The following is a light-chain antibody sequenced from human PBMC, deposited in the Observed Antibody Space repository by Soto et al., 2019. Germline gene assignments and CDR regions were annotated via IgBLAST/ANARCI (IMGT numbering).Light chain of an antibody. CDR2: RNN. CDR1: SSNIGSNY. CDR3: AAWDDSLSGHWV. V-gene: IGLV1-47*01. J-gene: IGLJ3*02. Sequence: QSVLTQPASASGTPGQRVSISCSGSSSNIGSNYVYWYQQLPGTAPKLHIYRNNQRPSGVPDRFSGSKTGASASLAISGLRSEDESDYYCAAWDDSLSGHWVFGGDTKLTVL.